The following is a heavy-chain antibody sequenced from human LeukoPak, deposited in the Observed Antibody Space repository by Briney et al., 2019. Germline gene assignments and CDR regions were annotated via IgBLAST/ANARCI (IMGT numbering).Heavy chain of an antibody. CDR2: INSDGSST. J-gene: IGHJ4*02. Sequence: GGSLRLSCAASGFTFSSYWMHWVRQAPGKGLVWVSRINSDGSSTSYADSVKGRFTISRDNAKNSLYLQMNSLRAEDTAVYYCASSPPDYYDSSAPPHWGQGTLVTVSS. V-gene: IGHV3-74*01. D-gene: IGHD3-22*01. CDR1: GFTFSSYW. CDR3: ASSPPDYYDSSAPPH.